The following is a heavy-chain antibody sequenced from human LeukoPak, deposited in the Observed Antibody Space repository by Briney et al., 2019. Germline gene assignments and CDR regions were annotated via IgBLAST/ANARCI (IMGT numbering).Heavy chain of an antibody. CDR1: GFTFDDYA. CDR3: AKDIAYYYGSGSSWYFDY. Sequence: GGSLRLSCAASGFTFDDYAMHWVRQAPGKGLEWVSGISWNSGSIGYADSVKGRFTISRDNAKNSLYLKMNSLRAEDTALYYCAKDIAYYYGSGSSWYFDYWGQGTLVTVSS. CDR2: ISWNSGSI. V-gene: IGHV3-9*01. D-gene: IGHD3-10*01. J-gene: IGHJ4*02.